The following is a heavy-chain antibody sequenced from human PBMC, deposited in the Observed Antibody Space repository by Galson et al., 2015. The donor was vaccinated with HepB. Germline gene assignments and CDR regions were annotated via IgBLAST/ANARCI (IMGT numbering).Heavy chain of an antibody. J-gene: IGHJ4*02. CDR2: ISSSSSTI. V-gene: IGHV3-48*01. D-gene: IGHD4-17*01. CDR3: ARGDYGDYGPLDY. Sequence: SCKASGFTFSSYSMNWVRQAPGKGLEWVSYISSSSSTIYYADSVKGRFTISRDNAKNSLYLQMNSLRAEDTAVYYCARGDYGDYGPLDYWGQGTLVTVSS. CDR1: GFTFSSYS.